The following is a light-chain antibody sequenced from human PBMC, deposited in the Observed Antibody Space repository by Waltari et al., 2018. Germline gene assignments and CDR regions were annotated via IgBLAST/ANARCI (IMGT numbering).Light chain of an antibody. J-gene: IGKJ4*01. Sequence: EVVMKESPAPLSVSPGERAPLSCRASQSVSSFLAWYQQKPGQAPRLLIYGASTRATGIPARFSGSGSGTEFTLTISSLQSEDFAVYYCQQYNDWPPLTFGGGTKVEIK. CDR1: QSVSSF. CDR3: QQYNDWPPLT. V-gene: IGKV3-15*01. CDR2: GAS.